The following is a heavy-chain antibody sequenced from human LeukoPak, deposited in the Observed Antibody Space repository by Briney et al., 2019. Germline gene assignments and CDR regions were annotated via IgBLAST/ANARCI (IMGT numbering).Heavy chain of an antibody. J-gene: IGHJ2*01. CDR3: ARDFGGSDGYTGYWYFDL. V-gene: IGHV4-30-4*02. CDR2: IYYSGST. D-gene: IGHD5-24*01. Sequence: PSETLSLTCTVSGGSISSGDYYWSWIRQPPGKGLEWIGYIYYSGSTYYNPSLKSRVTISVDTSKNQFSLKLSSVTAADTAVYYCARDFGGSDGYTGYWYFDLWGRGTLVTVSS. CDR1: GGSISSGDYY.